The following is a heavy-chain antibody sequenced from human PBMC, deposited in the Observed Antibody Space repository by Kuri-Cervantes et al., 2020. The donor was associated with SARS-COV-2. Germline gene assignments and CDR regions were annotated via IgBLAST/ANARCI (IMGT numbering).Heavy chain of an antibody. CDR3: ARGDIAARGGEYYYYYYGMDV. J-gene: IGHJ6*02. CDR1: GYTFTGYY. CDR2: INPNSGGT. V-gene: IGHV1-2*04. D-gene: IGHD6-6*01. Sequence: ASVKVSCKASGYTFTGYYMHWVRQAPGQGLEWMGWINPNSGGTNYAQKFQGWVTMTRDTSISTAYMELSSLRSEDTAVYYCARGDIAARGGEYYYYYYGMDVWGQGTTVTVSS.